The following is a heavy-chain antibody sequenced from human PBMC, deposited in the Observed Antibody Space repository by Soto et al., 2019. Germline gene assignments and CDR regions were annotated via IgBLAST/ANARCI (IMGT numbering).Heavy chain of an antibody. J-gene: IGHJ6*02. CDR3: ARDHHHYYYGMDV. V-gene: IGHV3-30-3*01. Sequence: QVQLVESGGGVVQPGRSLRLSCAASGFTFSSYAMHWVRQAPGKGLEWVAVISYDGSNKYYADSVKGRFTISRDNSKNTLYLQMNSLRAEDTAVYYCARDHHHYYYGMDVWGQGTTVTVSS. CDR2: ISYDGSNK. CDR1: GFTFSSYA.